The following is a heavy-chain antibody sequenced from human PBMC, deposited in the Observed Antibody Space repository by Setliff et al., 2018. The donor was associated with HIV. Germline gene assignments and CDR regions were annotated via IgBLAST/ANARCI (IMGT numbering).Heavy chain of an antibody. CDR3: ASRIYYYDTYRVLREEGFDP. Sequence: SETLSLTCAVSRSYISGSYYWAWIRQPPGKGLEWIGNIYPSGSIHPSGATNYNPSLKSRVTISIDTSKNQFSLSLTSVTDADTAVYYCASRIYYYDTYRVLREEGFDPWGQGTLVTVSS. CDR2: IYPSGSIHPSGAT. V-gene: IGHV4-38-2*01. D-gene: IGHD3-22*01. CDR1: RSYISGSYY. J-gene: IGHJ5*02.